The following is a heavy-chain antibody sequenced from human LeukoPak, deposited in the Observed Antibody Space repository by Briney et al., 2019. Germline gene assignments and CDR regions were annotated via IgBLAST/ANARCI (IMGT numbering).Heavy chain of an antibody. Sequence: PSETLSLTCTVSGGSISSGDYHWSWIRQYPGKGLEWIGYTYHSGSTYYNPSLKSRLTISVDTSQNHFSLRLSSVTAADTAVYYCAREARGMATNAHDAFDIWGQGTMVTVSS. D-gene: IGHD5-12*01. CDR2: TYHSGST. J-gene: IGHJ3*02. V-gene: IGHV4-30-4*01. CDR1: GGSISSGDYH. CDR3: AREARGMATNAHDAFDI.